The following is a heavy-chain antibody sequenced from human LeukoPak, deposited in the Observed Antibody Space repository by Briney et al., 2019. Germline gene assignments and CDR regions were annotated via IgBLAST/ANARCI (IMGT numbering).Heavy chain of an antibody. CDR1: GGSFSGYY. J-gene: IGHJ6*02. Sequence: SETLSLTCAVYGGSFSGYYWSWIRQPPGKGLEWIGEINHSGSTNYNPSLKSRVTISVDTSKNQFSLKLSSVTAADTAVYYCARGLWFHYGMDVWGQGTTVTVS. CDR2: INHSGST. V-gene: IGHV4-34*01. CDR3: ARGLWFHYGMDV. D-gene: IGHD3-10*01.